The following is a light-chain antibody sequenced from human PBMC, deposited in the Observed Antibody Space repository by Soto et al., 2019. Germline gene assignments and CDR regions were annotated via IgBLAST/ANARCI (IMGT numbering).Light chain of an antibody. CDR2: EVS. CDR3: SSYTRGSTYV. J-gene: IGLJ1*01. CDR1: SSDVGGYNY. Sequence: QSALTQPASVSGSPGQSITISCTGTSSDVGGYNYVSWYQQHPGKAPKVMIYEVSNRPSGVSDRFSGSKSGNTASLTISGLQAEDESDYYCSSYTRGSTYVFGTGTKLTVL. V-gene: IGLV2-14*01.